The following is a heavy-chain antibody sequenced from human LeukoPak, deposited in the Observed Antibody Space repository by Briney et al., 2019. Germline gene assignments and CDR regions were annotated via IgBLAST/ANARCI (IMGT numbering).Heavy chain of an antibody. CDR3: ARANSGWVDAFDI. D-gene: IGHD6-19*01. Sequence: GGSLRLSCAASGFTFSSYAMHWVRQAPGKGLEWVAVISYDGSNKYYADSVKGRFTISRENAKNSLYLQMNSLRAGDTAVYYCARANSGWVDAFDIWGQGTMVTVSS. J-gene: IGHJ3*02. CDR1: GFTFSSYA. CDR2: ISYDGSNK. V-gene: IGHV3-30*14.